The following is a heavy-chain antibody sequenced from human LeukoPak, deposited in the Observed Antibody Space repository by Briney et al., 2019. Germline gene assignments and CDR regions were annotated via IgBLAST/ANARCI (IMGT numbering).Heavy chain of an antibody. CDR3: AGGTLFDY. V-gene: IGHV4-39*01. Sequence: SETLSLTCTVSGGSISRSSYYWGWIRQPPGEGLEWIGSIYYSGSTYYNPSLKSRVTISVDTSKNQFSLKLSSVTAADTAVYYCAGGTLFDYWGQGTLVTVSS. J-gene: IGHJ4*02. D-gene: IGHD4-23*01. CDR2: IYYSGST. CDR1: GGSISRSSYY.